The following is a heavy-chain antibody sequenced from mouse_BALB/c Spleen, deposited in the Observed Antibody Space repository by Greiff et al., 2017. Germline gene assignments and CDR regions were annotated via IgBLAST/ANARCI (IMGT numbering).Heavy chain of an antibody. CDR2: ISNGGGST. J-gene: IGHJ4*01. CDR1: GFTFSSYT. CDR3: ARHEDPRAMDY. Sequence: EVKLVESGGGLVQPGGSLKLSCAASGFTFSSYTMSWVRQTPEKRLEWVAYISNGGGSTYYPDTVKGRFTISRDNAKNTLYLQMSSLKSEDTAMYYCARHEDPRAMDYWGQGTSVTVSS. V-gene: IGHV5-12-2*01.